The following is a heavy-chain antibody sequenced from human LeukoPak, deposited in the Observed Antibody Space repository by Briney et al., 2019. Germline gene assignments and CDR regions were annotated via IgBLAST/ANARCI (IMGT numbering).Heavy chain of an antibody. J-gene: IGHJ6*03. V-gene: IGHV4-31*03. Sequence: PSETLSLTCTVSGGSISSGGYYWSWLRQHPGKGLEWIGYIYYSGSTYYNPSLKSRVTISVDTSKNQFSLKLSSVTAADTAVYYCAREGEVVPAAIPYYMDVWGKGTTVTVSS. CDR2: IYYSGST. CDR3: AREGEVVPAAIPYYMDV. CDR1: GGSISSGGYY. D-gene: IGHD2-2*02.